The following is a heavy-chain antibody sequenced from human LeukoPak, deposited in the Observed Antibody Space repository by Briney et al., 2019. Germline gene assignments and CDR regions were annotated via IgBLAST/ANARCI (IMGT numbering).Heavy chain of an antibody. CDR3: AARKVRGVWFYLDY. Sequence: PGGSLRLSCAASGFSFSSYAMSWVRQAPGKGPEWVSIISAGGSSIDYTNSVKGRFTISRDNFKNTLYLQMNSLRVEDTAVYFCAARKVRGVWFYLDYWGQGTLVTVSS. V-gene: IGHV3-23*01. J-gene: IGHJ4*02. CDR1: GFSFSSYA. CDR2: ISAGGSSI. D-gene: IGHD3-10*01.